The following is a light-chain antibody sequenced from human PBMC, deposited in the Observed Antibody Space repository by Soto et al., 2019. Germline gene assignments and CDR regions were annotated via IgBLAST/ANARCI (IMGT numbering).Light chain of an antibody. J-gene: IGKJ1*01. CDR1: QSVSSIY. CDR2: GGS. V-gene: IGKV3-20*01. Sequence: EIVFTQSPGTLSLSPGERATLSCRASQSVSSIYLAWYQQKPGQAPRLLIYGGSSRANGIPDRFSGSGSGTDFTLTISRLEPEDFATYYCQQSYSTPSWTFGQGTKV. CDR3: QQSYSTPSWT.